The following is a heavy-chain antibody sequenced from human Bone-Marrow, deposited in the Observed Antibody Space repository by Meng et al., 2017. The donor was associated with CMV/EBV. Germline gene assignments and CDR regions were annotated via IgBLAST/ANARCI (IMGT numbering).Heavy chain of an antibody. D-gene: IGHD6-13*01. V-gene: IGHV1-18*01. Sequence: ASVKVSCKASGYTFTSYGISWVRQAPGQGLEWMGWISAYNGNTNYAQKLQGRVTMTRDTSTSTVYMELSSLRSEDTAVYYCARDPYSTDDAFDIWGQGTMVTVSS. CDR3: ARDPYSTDDAFDI. J-gene: IGHJ3*02. CDR1: GYTFTSYG. CDR2: ISAYNGNT.